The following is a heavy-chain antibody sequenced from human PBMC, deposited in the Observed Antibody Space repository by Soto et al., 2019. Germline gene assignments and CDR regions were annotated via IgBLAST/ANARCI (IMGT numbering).Heavy chain of an antibody. CDR2: ISAYNGNT. D-gene: IGHD3-22*01. Sequence: ASVKVSCKASGYTFTSYGISWVRQAPGQGLEWMGWISAYNGNTKNAQKLQGRVTMTTDTSTSTAHMELRSLRSDDTAVYYCATERLAYYFDTSGEDFDYWGQGTLVTVSS. CDR1: GYTFTSYG. J-gene: IGHJ4*02. CDR3: ATERLAYYFDTSGEDFDY. V-gene: IGHV1-18*01.